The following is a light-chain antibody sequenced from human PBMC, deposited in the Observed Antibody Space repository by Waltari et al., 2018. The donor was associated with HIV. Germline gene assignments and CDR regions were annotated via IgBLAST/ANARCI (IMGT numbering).Light chain of an antibody. J-gene: IGLJ2*01. CDR3: QSYDRSLSASVV. CDR2: GNK. V-gene: IGLV1-40*01. CDR1: SSNIGADYD. Sequence: QSVLTQPPSVSGAPGQRVTISCTGGSSNIGADYDVHWYQQIPGTAPKLLISGNKNRPSGCPDRFSASKSGASASLAITGLQAEDEADYFCQSYDRSLSASVVFGGGTKLTVL.